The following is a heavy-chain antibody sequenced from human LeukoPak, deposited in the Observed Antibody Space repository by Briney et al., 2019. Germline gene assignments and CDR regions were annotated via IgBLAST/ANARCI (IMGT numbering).Heavy chain of an antibody. Sequence: SETLSLTCAVYGGSFSGYYWSWIRQPPGKGLEWIGEINHSGSTNYNPSLKSRVTISVDTSKNQFSLKLSSVTVADTAVYYCARDEDYYDSSGYYHFDYWGQGTLVTVSS. J-gene: IGHJ4*02. CDR2: INHSGST. CDR1: GGSFSGYY. D-gene: IGHD3-22*01. V-gene: IGHV4-34*01. CDR3: ARDEDYYDSSGYYHFDY.